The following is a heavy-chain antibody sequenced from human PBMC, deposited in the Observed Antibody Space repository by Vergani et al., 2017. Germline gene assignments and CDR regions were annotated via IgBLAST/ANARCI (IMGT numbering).Heavy chain of an antibody. Sequence: QVQLQESGPGLVKPSETLSPSCTVSGGSISSYYWSWIRQPPGKGLEWIGYIYYSGSTNYNPSLKSRVTISVDTSKNQFSLKLSSVTAADTAVYYCARDARLLGMDVWGQGTTVTVSS. CDR3: ARDARLLGMDV. D-gene: IGHD2-15*01. V-gene: IGHV4-59*01. J-gene: IGHJ6*02. CDR2: IYYSGST. CDR1: GGSISSYY.